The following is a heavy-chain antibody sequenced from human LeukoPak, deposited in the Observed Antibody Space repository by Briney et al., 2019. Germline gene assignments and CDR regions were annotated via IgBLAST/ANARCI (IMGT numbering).Heavy chain of an antibody. CDR2: ISSSGSTI. D-gene: IGHD3-9*01. J-gene: IGHJ3*02. Sequence: AGGSLRLSCAASGFTFSDYYMSWIRQAPGKGLEWVSYISSSGSTIYYADSVKGRFTISRDNAKNSLYLQMNSLRAEDTAVYYCAGAITIFAAGAFDIWGQGTMVTVSS. CDR1: GFTFSDYY. V-gene: IGHV3-11*01. CDR3: AGAITIFAAGAFDI.